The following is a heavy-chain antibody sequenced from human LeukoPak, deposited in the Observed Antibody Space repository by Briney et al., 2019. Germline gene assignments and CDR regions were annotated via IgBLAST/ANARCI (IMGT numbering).Heavy chain of an antibody. D-gene: IGHD3-3*01. J-gene: IGHJ4*02. CDR1: GGSISSSSYY. CDR2: IYYSGST. CDR3: ARFLEWLTYFDY. V-gene: IGHV4-39*07. Sequence: SETLSLTCTVSGGSISSSSYYWGWIRQPPGKGLEWIGSIYYSGSTYYNPSLKSRVTISVDTSKNQFSLKLSSVTAADTAVYCCARFLEWLTYFDYWGQGTLVTVSS.